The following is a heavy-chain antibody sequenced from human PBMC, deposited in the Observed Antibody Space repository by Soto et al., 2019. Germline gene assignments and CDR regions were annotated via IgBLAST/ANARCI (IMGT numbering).Heavy chain of an antibody. V-gene: IGHV2-5*02. J-gene: IGHJ5*02. CDR3: AHITASSSSAPWFDP. CDR1: GFSLSTSGVG. Sequence: SGPTLVNPTQTLTLTCTFSGFSLSTSGVGVGWIRQPPGKALEWLALIYWDDAKRYSPSLKSRLTISKDTSENQVVLTMTNLDPVDTATYYCAHITASSSSAPWFDPWGQGTLVTVSS. CDR2: IYWDDAK. D-gene: IGHD5-18*01.